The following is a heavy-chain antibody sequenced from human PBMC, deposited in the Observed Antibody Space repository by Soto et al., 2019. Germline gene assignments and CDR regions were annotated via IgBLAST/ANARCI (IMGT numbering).Heavy chain of an antibody. CDR3: GRDFGPYGDSGH. V-gene: IGHV3-23*01. D-gene: IGHD4-17*01. CDR2: ISGSGRST. Sequence: PGLSLRLSSAASGFTFNSYAMSWIRQAPGKGLEWVSAISGSGRSTYYADSVKGRFTISRDNSKNTQYLQMNSLRAEDTAVYYWGRDFGPYGDSGHWGWGTL. CDR1: GFTFNSYA. J-gene: IGHJ4*02.